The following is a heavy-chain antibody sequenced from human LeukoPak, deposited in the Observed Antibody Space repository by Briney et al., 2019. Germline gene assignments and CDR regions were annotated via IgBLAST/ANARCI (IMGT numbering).Heavy chain of an antibody. D-gene: IGHD6-13*01. CDR2: INHSGST. CDR1: GGSFSGYY. V-gene: IGHV4-34*01. Sequence: SSETLSLTCAVYGGSFSGYYWSWIRQPPGKGLEWIGEINHSGSTNYNPSLKSRVTISVDTSKNQFSLKLSSVTAADTAVYYCARVRLSYSSSWYEYYYYYYGMDVWGQGTTVTVSS. J-gene: IGHJ6*02. CDR3: ARVRLSYSSSWYEYYYYYYGMDV.